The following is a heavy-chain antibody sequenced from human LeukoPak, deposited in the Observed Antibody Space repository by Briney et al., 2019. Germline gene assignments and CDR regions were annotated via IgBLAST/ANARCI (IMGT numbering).Heavy chain of an antibody. D-gene: IGHD4-17*01. CDR3: ARARDYARWYFDY. CDR1: GGSFSGYY. J-gene: IGHJ4*02. V-gene: IGHV4-34*01. Sequence: SETLSLTCTVYGGSFSGYYWSRIRQPPGKGLEWIGEINHSGSTNYNPSLKSRVTVSADTSKNQFSLKLSSVTAADTAVYYCARARDYARWYFDYWGQGTLVTVSS. CDR2: INHSGST.